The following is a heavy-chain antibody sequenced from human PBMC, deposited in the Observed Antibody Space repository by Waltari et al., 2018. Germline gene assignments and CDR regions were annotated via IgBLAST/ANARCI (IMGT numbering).Heavy chain of an antibody. Sequence: VQLVESGGGLVPPGGSLILSCGASGLPFSNYWMCWVRQVPGKGLVWVSTITSDGTRTRYADSVKGRFTISRDNAKNTLYLQTNSLRAEDTAVYYCASHRPGGYGMDVWGHGTTVTVSS. CDR3: ASHRPGGYGMDV. CDR1: GLPFSNYW. J-gene: IGHJ6*02. V-gene: IGHV3-74*01. CDR2: ITSDGTRT. D-gene: IGHD2-15*01.